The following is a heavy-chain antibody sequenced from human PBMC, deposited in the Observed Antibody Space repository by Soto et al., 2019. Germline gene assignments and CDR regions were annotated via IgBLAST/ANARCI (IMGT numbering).Heavy chain of an antibody. V-gene: IGHV1-18*01. CDR1: GYIFVNYG. J-gene: IGHJ6*02. D-gene: IGHD3-16*01. CDR2: ISPYTGNT. CDR3: VMVDHYVTPPPRDV. Sequence: QVQLVQSGDEVKKPGASVKVSCKASGYIFVNYGIAWVRQAPGQGLEWMGWISPYTGNTHSATKVQGRLTMTTDTATSTAYMDPGSLTSDETAVYSCVMVDHYVTPPPRDVWGQGTTVTVSS.